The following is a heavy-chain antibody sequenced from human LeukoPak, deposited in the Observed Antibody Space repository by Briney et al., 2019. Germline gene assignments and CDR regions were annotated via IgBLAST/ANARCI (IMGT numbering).Heavy chain of an antibody. Sequence: GASVKVSCKASEYTFTGYYMHWVRQAPGQGLEWMGWINPNSGGTNYAQKFQGRVTMTRDTSISTAYMELSRLRSDDTAVYYCARGRQVVVAAHYYYYMDVWGKGTTVTVSS. CDR1: EYTFTGYY. CDR3: ARGRQVVVAAHYYYYMDV. J-gene: IGHJ6*03. V-gene: IGHV1-2*02. D-gene: IGHD2-15*01. CDR2: INPNSGGT.